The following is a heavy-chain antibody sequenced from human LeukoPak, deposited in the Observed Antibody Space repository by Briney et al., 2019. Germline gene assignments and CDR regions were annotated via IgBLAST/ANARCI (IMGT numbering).Heavy chain of an antibody. CDR1: GFTFSLYW. J-gene: IGHJ4*02. CDR3: ACLRGPSDY. CDR2: INPDGSQK. D-gene: IGHD4-17*01. V-gene: IGHV3-7*01. Sequence: GGSLRLSCAASGFTFSLYWMTWVRQSPGKGLEWVADINPDGSQKYSVDSVKGRFTISRDNTKNSLYLQMDSLTADDTAVYFCACLRGPSDYWGQGTLVTVSS.